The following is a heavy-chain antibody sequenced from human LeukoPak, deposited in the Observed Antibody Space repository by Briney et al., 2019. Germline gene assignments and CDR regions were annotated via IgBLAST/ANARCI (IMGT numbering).Heavy chain of an antibody. Sequence: GGSLRLSCAASAFSLNAYNMNWVRQAPGKGLEWVSVIYSGGSTYYADSVKGRFTISRDNSKNTLYLQMNSLRAEDTAVYYCARDSYYGSGSYFHYYYGMDVWGQGTTVTVSS. CDR2: IYSGGST. CDR3: ARDSYYGSGSYFHYYYGMDV. J-gene: IGHJ6*02. V-gene: IGHV3-53*01. D-gene: IGHD3-10*01. CDR1: AFSLNAYN.